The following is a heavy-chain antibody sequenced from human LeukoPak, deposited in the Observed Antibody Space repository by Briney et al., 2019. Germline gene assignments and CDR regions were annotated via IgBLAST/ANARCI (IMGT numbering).Heavy chain of an antibody. V-gene: IGHV3-48*03. D-gene: IGHD2-2*01. Sequence: GGPPRLSCAASGFTFSTYEMNWVRQAPGKGLEWVSYINSSGSTIYYADSVKGRFTISRDNAKNSLYLQMNSLRAEDTAVYYCARGPLHVVVPGATWLDYCGQGTLVTVSS. CDR3: ARGPLHVVVPGATWLDY. J-gene: IGHJ4*02. CDR2: INSSGSTI. CDR1: GFTFSTYE.